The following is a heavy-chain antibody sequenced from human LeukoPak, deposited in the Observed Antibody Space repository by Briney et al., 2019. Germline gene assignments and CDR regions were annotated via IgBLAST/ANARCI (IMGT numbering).Heavy chain of an antibody. CDR3: ARGGVQRLTTAHGY. CDR1: GFTFSSYS. V-gene: IGHV3-30-3*01. CDR2: ISYDGNNE. J-gene: IGHJ1*01. Sequence: GGSLRLSCAASGFTFSSYSMHWVRQAPGKGLEWVAVISYDGNNEHYADSVKGRFTISRDNPWNTLYLRMNSLRPEDTVVYYCARGGVQRLTTAHGYWGQGTLVTVSS. D-gene: IGHD6-13*01.